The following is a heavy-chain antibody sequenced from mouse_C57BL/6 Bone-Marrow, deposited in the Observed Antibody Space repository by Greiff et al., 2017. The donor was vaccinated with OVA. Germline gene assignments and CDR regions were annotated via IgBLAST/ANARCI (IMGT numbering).Heavy chain of an antibody. CDR3: SGKGDAMDY. CDR2: IYPGNSDT. V-gene: IGHV1-5*01. Sequence: EVQLQQSGAELVRPGTSVKMSCKTSGYTFTSYWMHWVKQRPGQGLEWIGAIYPGNSDTSYNQKFKGKAKLTAVTSASTAYMELSSLTNEDSAVYYCSGKGDAMDYWGQGTSVTVSS. J-gene: IGHJ4*01. CDR1: GYTFTSYW. D-gene: IGHD1-1*02.